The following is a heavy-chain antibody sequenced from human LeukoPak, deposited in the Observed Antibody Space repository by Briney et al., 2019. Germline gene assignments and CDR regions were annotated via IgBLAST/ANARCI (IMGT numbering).Heavy chain of an antibody. CDR3: AREGYYYGSGRSWARSKDYGMDV. CDR1: GFTFSSYW. CDR2: INSDRSST. V-gene: IGHV3-74*01. Sequence: GGSLRLSCAASGFTFSSYWMHWVRQAPGKGLVWVSRINSDRSSTSYADSVKGRFTISRDNAQHTLYLQMNSLRAEDTAVYYCAREGYYYGSGRSWARSKDYGMDVWGKGTTVTVSS. D-gene: IGHD3-10*01. J-gene: IGHJ6*04.